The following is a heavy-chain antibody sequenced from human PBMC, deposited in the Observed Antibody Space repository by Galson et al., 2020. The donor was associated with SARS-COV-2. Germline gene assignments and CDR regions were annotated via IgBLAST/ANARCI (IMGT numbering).Heavy chain of an antibody. CDR2: INPTRGAT. CDR1: GYTFTGYY. D-gene: IGHD3-10*01. J-gene: IGHJ6*02. CDR3: ATGLLWFGELSYGLDV. V-gene: IGHV1-2*02. Sequence: ASVKVSCKASGYTFTGYYIHWVRQATGQGLEWMGWINPTRGATIHAQKFPARVTMTRDTSITTAYMELSRLIYDDTAVYYCATGLLWFGELSYGLDVWGQGTTVTVSS.